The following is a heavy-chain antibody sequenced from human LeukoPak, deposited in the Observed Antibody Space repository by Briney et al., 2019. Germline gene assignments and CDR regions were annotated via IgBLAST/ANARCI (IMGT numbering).Heavy chain of an antibody. CDR2: ISGSGGST. CDR1: GFTFSSYA. Sequence: GGSLRLSCAASGFTFSSYAMSWVRQAPGKGLEWVSAISGSGGSTYYADSVKGRFTISRDNSKNTLYLQMNSLRAEDTAVYYCASRPLQGYCSSTSCYRIYWGQGTLVTVSS. V-gene: IGHV3-23*01. J-gene: IGHJ4*02. D-gene: IGHD2-2*01. CDR3: ASRPLQGYCSSTSCYRIY.